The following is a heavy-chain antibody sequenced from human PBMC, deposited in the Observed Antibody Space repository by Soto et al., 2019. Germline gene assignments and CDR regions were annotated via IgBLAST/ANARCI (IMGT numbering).Heavy chain of an antibody. V-gene: IGHV3-33*01. CDR1: GFPFSSYG. CDR3: ARDSASDYMDV. Sequence: QVQLVESGGGVVQPGKSLRLSCTASGFPFSSYGMHWVRQAPGKGLEWVAVIWFDGSHKFYTDSVKGRFTISRDNSKNTLYLQMNSPRAEDSAICFCARDSASDYMDVWGKGTTVTVSS. CDR2: IWFDGSHK. J-gene: IGHJ6*03. D-gene: IGHD3-10*01.